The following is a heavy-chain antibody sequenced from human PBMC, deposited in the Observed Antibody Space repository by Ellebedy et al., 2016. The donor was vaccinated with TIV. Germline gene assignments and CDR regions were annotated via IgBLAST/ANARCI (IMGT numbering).Heavy chain of an antibody. Sequence: PGGSLRLSCAASGFTISSYWMHWVRQAPGKGLEWVSAISGSGGSTYYADPVKGRFTISRDKSKNTLYLQMNSLRAEDTAVYYCAKALLASTPNSFDPWGQGTLVTVSS. CDR1: GFTISSYW. CDR3: AKALLASTPNSFDP. D-gene: IGHD4-11*01. J-gene: IGHJ5*02. V-gene: IGHV3-23*01. CDR2: ISGSGGST.